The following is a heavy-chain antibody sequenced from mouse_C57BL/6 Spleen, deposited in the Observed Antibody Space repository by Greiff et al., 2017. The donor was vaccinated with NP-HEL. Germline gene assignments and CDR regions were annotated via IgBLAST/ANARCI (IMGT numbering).Heavy chain of an antibody. J-gene: IGHJ3*01. CDR1: GYTFTSYW. CDR2: IYPSDSET. CDR3: ATGGDDYPTWFAY. D-gene: IGHD2-4*01. Sequence: QVQLQQPGAELVRPGSSVKLSCKASGYTFTSYWMDWVKQRPGQGLEWIGNIYPSDSETHYNQKFKDKATLTVDKSSSTAYMQLSSLTSEDSAVYYCATGGDDYPTWFAYWGQGTLVTVSA. V-gene: IGHV1-61*01.